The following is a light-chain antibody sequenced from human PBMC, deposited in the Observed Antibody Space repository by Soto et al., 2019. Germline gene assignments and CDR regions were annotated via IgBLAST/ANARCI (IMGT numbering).Light chain of an antibody. J-gene: IGKJ4*01. CDR2: GAS. CDR3: QQYDNSPLT. Sequence: EIVLTQSPGTLSFSPGERATLSCRASQSVTSSYLARYQQKPGQAPRLLIYGASNRATGIPDRFSGSGSGTDFTLTISRLEPEDFAVYYCQQYDNSPLTFGGGTKVDIK. CDR1: QSVTSSY. V-gene: IGKV3-20*01.